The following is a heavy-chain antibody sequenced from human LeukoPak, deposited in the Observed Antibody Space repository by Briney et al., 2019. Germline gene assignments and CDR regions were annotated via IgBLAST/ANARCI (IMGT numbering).Heavy chain of an antibody. CDR2: IIPIRGIT. CDR1: GGTFSSET. Sequence: SVKVSCKASGGTFSSETISWVRQAPGQGLEWMGRIIPIRGITNYAQKFQGRVTINADKSTSTAYMELSSLRSDDTAVYYCARDTGYCSGGSCYFYHMDVWGKGTTVTVSS. V-gene: IGHV1-69*04. D-gene: IGHD2-15*01. CDR3: ARDTGYCSGGSCYFYHMDV. J-gene: IGHJ6*03.